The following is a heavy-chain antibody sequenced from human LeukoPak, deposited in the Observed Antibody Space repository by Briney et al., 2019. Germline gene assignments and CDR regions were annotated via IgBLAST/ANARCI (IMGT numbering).Heavy chain of an antibody. D-gene: IGHD3-3*01. CDR2: ISGSGGST. V-gene: IGHV3-23*01. Sequence: GGSLRLSCAASGFTFSSYAMSWVRQAPGKGLEGVSAISGSGGSTYYADSVKGRFTISRDNSKNTLYLQMNSLRAEDTAVYYCAKDALYFGVVDYYYYYYGMDVWGQGTTVTVSS. J-gene: IGHJ6*02. CDR1: GFTFSSYA. CDR3: AKDALYFGVVDYYYYYYGMDV.